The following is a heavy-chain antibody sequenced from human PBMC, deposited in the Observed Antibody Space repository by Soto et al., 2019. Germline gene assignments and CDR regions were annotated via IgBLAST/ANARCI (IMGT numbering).Heavy chain of an antibody. J-gene: IGHJ6*02. CDR2: IYYSGST. CDR3: ARQGCSSTSCYYYYYYGMDV. Sequence: SQTLSLTCTVSGGSISSSSYYWGWIRQPPGKGLEWIGSIYYSGSTYYNPSLKSRVTISVDTSKNQFSLKLSSVTAADTAVYYCARQGCSSTSCYYYYYYGMDVWGQGTTVTVSS. D-gene: IGHD2-2*01. V-gene: IGHV4-39*01. CDR1: GGSISSSSYY.